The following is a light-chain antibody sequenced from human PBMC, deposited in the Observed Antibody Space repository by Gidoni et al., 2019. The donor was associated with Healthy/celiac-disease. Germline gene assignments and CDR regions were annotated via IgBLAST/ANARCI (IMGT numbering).Light chain of an antibody. CDR2: RDS. Sequence: SYELTQPLPVSVALGQTARITCGGNNIGSKNVHWYQQKPGQAPVLVIYRDSNRPSGIPERFSGSNSGNTATLTISRAQAGDEADYYCQVWDSSTANVVFGGGTKLTGL. CDR1: NIGSKN. J-gene: IGLJ2*01. V-gene: IGLV3-9*01. CDR3: QVWDSSTANVV.